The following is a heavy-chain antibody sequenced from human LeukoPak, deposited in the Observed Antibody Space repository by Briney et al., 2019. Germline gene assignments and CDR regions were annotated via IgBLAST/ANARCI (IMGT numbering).Heavy chain of an antibody. J-gene: IGHJ4*02. CDR2: INPNSGGT. Sequence: ASVKVSCTASGYTFTGYYMHWVRQAPGQGLEWMGWINPNSGGTNYAQKFQGRVTMTRDTSISAAYMELSRLRSDDTAVYYCARDPPPNTYYYGSGAQGDYWGQGTLVTVSS. CDR1: GYTFTGYY. CDR3: ARDPPPNTYYYGSGAQGDY. V-gene: IGHV1-2*02. D-gene: IGHD3-10*01.